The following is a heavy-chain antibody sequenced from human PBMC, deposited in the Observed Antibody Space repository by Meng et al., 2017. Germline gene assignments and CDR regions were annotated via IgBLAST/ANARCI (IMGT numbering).Heavy chain of an antibody. CDR1: GYTFTGYY. J-gene: IGHJ4*02. CDR2: INPNSGGT. CDR3: ARVPSVGATNSPYY. Sequence: ASVKVSCKASGYTFTGYYMHWVRQAPGQGLEWMGRINPNSGGTNYAQKFQGRVTMTRDTSISTAYMELSRLRSDDTAVYYCARVPSVGATNSPYYWGQGTLVTVSS. V-gene: IGHV1-2*06. D-gene: IGHD1-26*01.